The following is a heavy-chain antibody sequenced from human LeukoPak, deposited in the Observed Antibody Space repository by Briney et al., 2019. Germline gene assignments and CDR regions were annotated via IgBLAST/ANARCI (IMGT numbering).Heavy chain of an antibody. V-gene: IGHV3-53*01. CDR1: GFTVSSNY. CDR2: IYSGGST. J-gene: IGHJ4*02. CDR3: ATASVTMVRGIGTYGY. Sequence: PGGSLRLSCAASGFTVSSNYMSWVRQAPGKGLEWVSVIYSGGSTYYADSVKGRFTVSRDNSKNTLYLQMNSLRAEDTAVYYCATASVTMVRGIGTYGYWGQGTLVTVSS. D-gene: IGHD3-10*01.